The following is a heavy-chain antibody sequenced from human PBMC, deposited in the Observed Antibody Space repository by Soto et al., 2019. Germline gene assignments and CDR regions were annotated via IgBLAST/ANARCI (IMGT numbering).Heavy chain of an antibody. D-gene: IGHD2-2*01. Sequence: PGESLKISCKGSGYSFTYYWIAWVRQRPGKELEWMGIIYPNDADTRYNPSFQGQVTISADKSISTAYLQWTSLKTSDTAMYYCARVPSVVTPGNDYFGVDVWGQGTTVTSP. CDR3: ARVPSVVTPGNDYFGVDV. CDR1: GYSFTYYW. CDR2: IYPNDADT. J-gene: IGHJ6*02. V-gene: IGHV5-51*01.